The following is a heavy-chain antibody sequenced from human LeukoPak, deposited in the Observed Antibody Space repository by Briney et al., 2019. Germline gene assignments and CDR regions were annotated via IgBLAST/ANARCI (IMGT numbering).Heavy chain of an antibody. J-gene: IGHJ4*02. CDR3: ARSRATYYYGSTVAYDY. CDR1: GYTFTRYY. Sequence: ASVKVSCKASGYTFTRYYMHWVRQAPGQGREWMGWINLNSGGTNYATKLQGRVTITRDTYISTAYMELSRLRADDTAEYYCARSRATYYYGSTVAYDYWGQGTLVTVSS. D-gene: IGHD3-22*01. CDR2: INLNSGGT. V-gene: IGHV1-2*02.